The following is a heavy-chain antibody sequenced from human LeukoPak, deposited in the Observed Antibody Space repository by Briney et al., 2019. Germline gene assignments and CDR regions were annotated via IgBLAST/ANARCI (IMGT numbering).Heavy chain of an antibody. J-gene: IGHJ6*02. V-gene: IGHV4-4*02. CDR3: ARVRFSSGSRLYYYGMDV. CDR1: GGSISSSNW. D-gene: IGHD3-10*01. CDR2: IYHSGST. Sequence: SETLSLTCAVSGGSISSSNWWSWVRQPPGKGLEWIGEIYHSGSTNYNPSLKSRVTISVDTSKNQFSLRLSSVTAADTAVYYCARVRFSSGSRLYYYGMDVWGQGTTVTVSS.